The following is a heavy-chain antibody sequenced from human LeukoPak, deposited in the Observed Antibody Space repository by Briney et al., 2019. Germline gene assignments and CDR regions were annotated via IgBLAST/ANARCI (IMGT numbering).Heavy chain of an antibody. D-gene: IGHD2-2*01. CDR2: INPRGGST. Sequence: ASVKVSCKASGYTFISYYMHWVRQAPGQGLEWMGIINPRGGSTSCHQKFQGRVTMTRDTSTSTVYMELSSMRSEDTAVYYCTRANCSSISCPPDYWGQGTLVTVSS. J-gene: IGHJ4*02. CDR3: TRANCSSISCPPDY. V-gene: IGHV1-46*01. CDR1: GYTFISYY.